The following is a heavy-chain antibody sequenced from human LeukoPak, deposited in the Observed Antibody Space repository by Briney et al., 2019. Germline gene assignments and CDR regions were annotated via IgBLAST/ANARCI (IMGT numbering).Heavy chain of an antibody. Sequence: GGSLRLSCAASGFTFSSYWMSWVRQAPGKGLEWVANIKQDGSNKYYADSVKGRFTVSRDNSKNTLYLQMNSLRAEDTAVYYCARDRKAVAGTNVYSWFDPWGQGTLVTVSS. J-gene: IGHJ5*02. CDR3: ARDRKAVAGTNVYSWFDP. CDR1: GFTFSSYW. D-gene: IGHD6-19*01. V-gene: IGHV3-7*01. CDR2: IKQDGSNK.